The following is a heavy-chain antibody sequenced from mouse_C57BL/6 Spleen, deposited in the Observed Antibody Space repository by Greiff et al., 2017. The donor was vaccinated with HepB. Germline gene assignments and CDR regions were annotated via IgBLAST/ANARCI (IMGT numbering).Heavy chain of an antibody. CDR3: VRWGDYDGYYAMDY. Sequence: QVQLQQSGPELVKPGASVKISCKASGYAFSSSWMNWVKQRPGKGLEWIGRIYPGDGDTNYNGKFKGKATLTADKSSSTAYMQLSSLTSEDSAVYFCVRWGDYDGYYAMDYWGQGTSVTVSS. CDR1: GYAFSSSW. CDR2: IYPGDGDT. J-gene: IGHJ4*01. D-gene: IGHD2-4*01. V-gene: IGHV1-82*01.